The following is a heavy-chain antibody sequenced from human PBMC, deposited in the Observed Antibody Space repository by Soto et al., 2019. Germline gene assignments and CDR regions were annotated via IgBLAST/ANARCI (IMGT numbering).Heavy chain of an antibody. V-gene: IGHV3-33*01. CDR2: ILYDGSKK. CDR1: GFTFNTYG. CDR3: ARVDCTGGSCRPYYYYGMDV. D-gene: IGHD2-8*02. J-gene: IGHJ6*02. Sequence: LRLSCAASGFTFNTYGMNWVRQAPGKGLEWVAVILYDGSKKEYADAVKGRFTISRDNSKNTLYLQMNSLRADDTADYYCARVDCTGGSCRPYYYYGMDVWGPGTTVTVSS.